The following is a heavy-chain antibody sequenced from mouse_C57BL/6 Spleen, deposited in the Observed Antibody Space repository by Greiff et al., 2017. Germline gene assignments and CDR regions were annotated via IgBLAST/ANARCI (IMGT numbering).Heavy chain of an antibody. CDR3: ATTVVANWYFDV. V-gene: IGHV1-61*01. Sequence: QVQLQQPGAELVRPGSSVKLSCKASGYTFTSYWMDWVKQRPGQGLEWIGNIYPSDSETHYNQKFKDKATLTVDKSSSTAYMRLSSLTSEDSAVYYCATTVVANWYFDVWGTGTTVTVSS. CDR2: IYPSDSET. CDR1: GYTFTSYW. J-gene: IGHJ1*03. D-gene: IGHD1-1*01.